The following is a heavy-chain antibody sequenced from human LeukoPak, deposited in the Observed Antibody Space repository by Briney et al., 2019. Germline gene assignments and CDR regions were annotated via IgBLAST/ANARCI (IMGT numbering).Heavy chain of an antibody. J-gene: IGHJ4*02. CDR2: ISYDGSNK. D-gene: IGHD5-24*01. CDR1: GFTFSSYA. V-gene: IGHV3-30-3*01. Sequence: GSLRLSCAASGFTFSSYAMHWVRQAPGKGLEWVAVISYDGSNKYYADSVKGRFTISRDNSKNTLYLQMNSLRAEDTAVYYCARPPGMGPFVLGYWGQGTLVTVSS. CDR3: ARPPGMGPFVLGY.